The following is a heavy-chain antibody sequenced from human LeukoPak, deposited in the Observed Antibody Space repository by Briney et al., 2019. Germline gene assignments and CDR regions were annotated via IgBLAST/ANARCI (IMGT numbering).Heavy chain of an antibody. V-gene: IGHV3-33*01. CDR2: IWYDGSKK. D-gene: IGHD7-27*01. CDR1: GFTFSNDG. CDR3: ARKLGRYFDY. J-gene: IGHJ4*02. Sequence: TGGSLRLSCAASGFTFSNDGMQWVRQAPGKGLEWVALIWYDGSKKYYADSVKGRFTISRDNSKNTLYLQMNSLRAEDTAVYYCARKLGRYFDYWGQGTLVTVSS.